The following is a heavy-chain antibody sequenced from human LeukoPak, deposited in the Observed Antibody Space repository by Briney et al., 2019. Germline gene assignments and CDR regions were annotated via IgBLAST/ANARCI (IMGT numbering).Heavy chain of an antibody. CDR1: GFTFSTFA. CDR3: ANSHPVYPFDY. D-gene: IGHD2-8*01. J-gene: IGHJ4*02. V-gene: IGHV3-23*01. Sequence: GGSLRLSCAASGFTFSTFAMNWVRQAPGKGLEWVSAISGSGGSTYYADSVKGRFTISRDNSKNTLYLQMNSLKAEDTAVYYCANSHPVYPFDYWGQGTLVTVSS. CDR2: ISGSGGST.